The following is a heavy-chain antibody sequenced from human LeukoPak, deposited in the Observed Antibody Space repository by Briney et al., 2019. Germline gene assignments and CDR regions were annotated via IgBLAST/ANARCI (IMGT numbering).Heavy chain of an antibody. J-gene: IGHJ4*02. CDR2: ISSSSSNM. CDR3: ARLRVAGTDNDY. CDR1: GFTFSTYE. V-gene: IGHV3-48*03. D-gene: IGHD6-19*01. Sequence: GGSLRLSCAASGFTFSTYEMNWVRQAPGKGLEWVSYISSSSSNMYYADSVKGRFTISRDNSKNSLYLQMNSLRAEDTAVYSCARLRVAGTDNDYWGQGTLVTVSS.